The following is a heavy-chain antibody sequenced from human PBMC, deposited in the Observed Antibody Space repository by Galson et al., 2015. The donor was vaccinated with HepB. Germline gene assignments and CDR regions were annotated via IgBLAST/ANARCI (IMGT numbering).Heavy chain of an antibody. CDR1: GFTSSDAW. Sequence: SLRLSCAASGFTSSDAWMSWVRQAPGKGLEWIGFIKVRVDGGTTDYAAPVKDRFTISRDDSKNMLYLQMDSLKTEDTAVYYCTTDLGSGWYARWGQGIPVTVSS. V-gene: IGHV3-15*01. D-gene: IGHD6-19*01. CDR3: TTDLGSGWYAR. J-gene: IGHJ4*02. CDR2: IKVRVDGGTT.